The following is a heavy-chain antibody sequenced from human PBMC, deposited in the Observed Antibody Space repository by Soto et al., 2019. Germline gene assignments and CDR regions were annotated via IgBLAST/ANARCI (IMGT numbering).Heavy chain of an antibody. CDR3: AKDEGRYTYGLRDC. CDR1: GFTFSNYS. CDR2: IWYDGSYK. J-gene: IGHJ4*02. D-gene: IGHD5-18*01. Sequence: VQLLESGGGLVQPGGSLRLSCAASGFTFSNYSMSWVRQAPGKGLEWVAVIWYDGSYKYYADSVKGRFTISRDNSRTTLHLQMNSLRAEDTAVYYCAKDEGRYTYGLRDCWGQGTLVTVSS. V-gene: IGHV3-33*06.